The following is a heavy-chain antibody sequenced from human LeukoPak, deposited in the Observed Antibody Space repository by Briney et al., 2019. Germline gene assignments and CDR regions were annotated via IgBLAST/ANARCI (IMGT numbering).Heavy chain of an antibody. CDR3: VRDPGGTLFDS. Sequence: LSLTCVISGDSVSRNTASWNWIRQSPSRGLEWLGRTYYRSKWYNDFAESVKSLITLSADTSKNQLTLQLNSVTPDDTAVYYCVRDPGGTLFDSWGQGTLVTVSS. CDR2: TYYRSKWYN. CDR1: GDSVSRNTAS. V-gene: IGHV6-1*01. J-gene: IGHJ4*02.